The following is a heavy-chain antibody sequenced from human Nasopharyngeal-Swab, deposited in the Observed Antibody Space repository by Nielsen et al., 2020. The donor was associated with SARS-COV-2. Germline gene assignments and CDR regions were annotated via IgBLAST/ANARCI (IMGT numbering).Heavy chain of an antibody. J-gene: IGHJ1*01. Sequence: WIRQPPGKGLEWVANIKQDGSEKYYVDSVKGRFTISRDNAKNSLYLQMNSLRAEDTAVYYCARDLRHYDFWSGYYTGIYFQHWGRGTLVTVSS. CDR2: IKQDGSEK. V-gene: IGHV3-7*03. D-gene: IGHD3-3*01. CDR3: ARDLRHYDFWSGYYTGIYFQH.